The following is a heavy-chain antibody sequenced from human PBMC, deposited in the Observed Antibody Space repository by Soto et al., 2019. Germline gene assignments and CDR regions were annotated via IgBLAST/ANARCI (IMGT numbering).Heavy chain of an antibody. V-gene: IGHV3-33*01. D-gene: IGHD3-9*01. CDR1: GFTFSSYG. CDR3: ARDGNYDILTGYLVYNYYYYMDV. Sequence: GGSLRLSWAASGFTFSSYGMRWVRQAPGKGLEWVAVIWYDGSNKYYADSVKGRFTISRDNSKNTLYLQMNSLRAEDTAVYYCARDGNYDILTGYLVYNYYYYMDVWGKGTTVTVSS. J-gene: IGHJ6*03. CDR2: IWYDGSNK.